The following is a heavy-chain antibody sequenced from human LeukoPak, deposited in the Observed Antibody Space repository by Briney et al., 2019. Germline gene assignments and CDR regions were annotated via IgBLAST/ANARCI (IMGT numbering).Heavy chain of an antibody. CDR2: IKEDGTER. J-gene: IGHJ4*02. D-gene: IGHD5-24*01. Sequence: GGSLRLSCAASGFTFSSSWMNWVRQSPGKGLEWVANIKEDGTERYYVDSVKGRFTIFRDNAKNSLYLQTNSLRAEDTAIYYCTRVGYIDEGIDYWGQGTLVTVSS. CDR1: GFTFSSSW. V-gene: IGHV3-7*04. CDR3: TRVGYIDEGIDY.